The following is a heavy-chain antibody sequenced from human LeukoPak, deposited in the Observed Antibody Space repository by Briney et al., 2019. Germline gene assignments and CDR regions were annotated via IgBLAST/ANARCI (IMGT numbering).Heavy chain of an antibody. V-gene: IGHV4-61*01. CDR2: ISYSGST. D-gene: IGHD1-26*01. J-gene: IGHJ4*02. CDR3: ARDGYSAIDY. Sequence: PSETLPLTCTVSGDSISSGSFCWSWIRQPPGTGLEWIGYISYSGSTNYIPSLKSRVTISVDTSKKQFSLKLTSVTAADTAVYYCARDGYSAIDYWGQGTLVTVSS. CDR1: GDSISSGSFC.